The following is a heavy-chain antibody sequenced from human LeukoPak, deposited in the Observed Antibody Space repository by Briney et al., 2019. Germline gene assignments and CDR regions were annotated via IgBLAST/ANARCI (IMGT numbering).Heavy chain of an antibody. J-gene: IGHJ4*02. D-gene: IGHD6-19*01. CDR3: AKDLSSGGPYYFDY. Sequence: GGSLRLSCAASGFTVSSNYMSWVRQAPGKGLEWVSAISGSGGSTYYADSVKGRFTISRDNSKNTLYLQMNSLRAEDTAVYYCAKDLSSGGPYYFDYWGQGTLVTVSS. V-gene: IGHV3-23*01. CDR1: GFTVSSNY. CDR2: ISGSGGST.